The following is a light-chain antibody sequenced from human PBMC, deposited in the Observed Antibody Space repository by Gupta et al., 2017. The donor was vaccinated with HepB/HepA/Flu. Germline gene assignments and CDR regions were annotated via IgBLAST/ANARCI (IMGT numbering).Light chain of an antibody. Sequence: DIQMTQSPSSLSAFMGDGVTITCRASRTINIYLNWYQQKPGKAPKLLIYAASRLQSGVPARFSGSGSGTDFTLTISSLQPEDFATYYCQQSCTTPVTFGQGTKVEIK. CDR1: RTINIY. J-gene: IGKJ1*01. CDR3: QQSCTTPVT. CDR2: AAS. V-gene: IGKV1-39*01.